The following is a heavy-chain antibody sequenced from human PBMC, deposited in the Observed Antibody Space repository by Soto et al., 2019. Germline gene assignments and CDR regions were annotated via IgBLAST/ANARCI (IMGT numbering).Heavy chain of an antibody. CDR3: ARHSYSSTTDGMDV. Sequence: GESLKISCKGSGYSFTSYWIGWVRQMPGKGLEGMGIIYPGESDTRYSPSFQGQVTISADKTLSTAFLQWSSLKASVSDMYYCARHSYSSTTDGMDVWGQGTTVTVSS. D-gene: IGHD6-13*01. J-gene: IGHJ6*02. CDR2: IYPGESDT. V-gene: IGHV5-51*01. CDR1: GYSFTSYW.